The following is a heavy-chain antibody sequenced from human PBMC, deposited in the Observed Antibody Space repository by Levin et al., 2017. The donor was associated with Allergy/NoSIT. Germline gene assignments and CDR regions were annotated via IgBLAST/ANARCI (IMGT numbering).Heavy chain of an antibody. J-gene: IGHJ6*02. V-gene: IGHV3-23*01. Sequence: GGSLRLSCAASGFTFSSYAMSWVRQAPGKGLEWVSAISGSGGSTYYADSVKGRFTISRDNSKNTLYLQMNSLRAEDTAVYYCAKAYNDFWSGYYTGGVYYYYYYGMDVWGQGTTVTVSS. D-gene: IGHD3-3*01. CDR1: GFTFSSYA. CDR3: AKAYNDFWSGYYTGGVYYYYYYGMDV. CDR2: ISGSGGST.